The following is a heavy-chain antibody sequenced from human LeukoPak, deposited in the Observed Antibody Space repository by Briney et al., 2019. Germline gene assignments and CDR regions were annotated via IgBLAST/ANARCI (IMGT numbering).Heavy chain of an antibody. CDR2: IYTSGST. D-gene: IGHD1-26*01. Sequence: PSETLSLTCTVSGGSISSYYWSWIRQPAGKGLEWNGRIYTSGSTNYNPSLKSRVTMSVDTSKNQFSLKLSSVTAADTAVYYCARDFHTRYSGSAAGVFDIWGQGTMVTVSS. CDR3: ARDFHTRYSGSAAGVFDI. J-gene: IGHJ3*02. CDR1: GGSISSYY. V-gene: IGHV4-4*07.